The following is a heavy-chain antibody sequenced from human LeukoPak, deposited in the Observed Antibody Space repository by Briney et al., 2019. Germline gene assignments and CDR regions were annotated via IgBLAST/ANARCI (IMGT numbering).Heavy chain of an antibody. J-gene: IGHJ2*01. Sequence: GGSLKLSCAASGFTVSNNYMTWVRQAPGEGLEWVSSLYSGGATHYADSVKGRFTISRDNSKDTLYLQMNSLRAENTAVYYCARVYGANSMRHFDLWGRGTLVTVSS. V-gene: IGHV3-53*01. D-gene: IGHD4-23*01. CDR3: ARVYGANSMRHFDL. CDR2: LYSGGAT. CDR1: GFTVSNNY.